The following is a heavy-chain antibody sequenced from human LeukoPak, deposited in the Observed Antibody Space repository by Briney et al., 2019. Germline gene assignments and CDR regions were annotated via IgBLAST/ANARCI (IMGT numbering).Heavy chain of an antibody. CDR1: GFTVYNAW. CDR2: IKSKPDGGAT. J-gene: IGHJ3*02. D-gene: IGHD5-12*01. V-gene: IGHV3-15*01. CDR3: THVGYEGSFYT. Sequence: GGSLRLSCAASGFTVYNAWMTWIRQAPGKGLEWVGHIKSKPDGGATDSAAPVKGRFTISRDDSKNTLFLQMNSLKPEDTAVYYCTHVGYEGSFYTCGQGTMVTVSS.